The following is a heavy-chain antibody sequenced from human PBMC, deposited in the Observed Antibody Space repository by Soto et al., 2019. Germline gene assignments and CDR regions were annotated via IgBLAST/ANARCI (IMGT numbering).Heavy chain of an antibody. J-gene: IGHJ4*02. CDR1: GGSISSGDYY. CDR2: IYYSGST. D-gene: IGHD3-10*01. CDR3: ARVGGFGATTIDY. V-gene: IGHV4-30-4*01. Sequence: QVQLQESGPGLVKPSQTLSLTCTVSGGSISSGDYYWSWIRQPPGKGLEWIGYIYYSGSTYYNPSLKSRVTISVDTSKNQFSLKLSSVTAADMAVYYCARVGGFGATTIDYWGQGTLVTVSS.